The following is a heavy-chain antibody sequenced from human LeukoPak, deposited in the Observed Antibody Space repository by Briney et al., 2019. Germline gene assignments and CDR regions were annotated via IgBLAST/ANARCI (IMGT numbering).Heavy chain of an antibody. V-gene: IGHV3-74*01. D-gene: IGHD6-19*01. Sequence: PGGSLRLSCAASGFTFSSYWMHWVRQAPGKGLVWVSRMNSDGSSTSYADSVKGRFTISRDNAMNSLYLQMNSLRAEDTAVYYCARWLVVAGTDWYFDLWGRGTLVTVSS. CDR1: GFTFSSYW. CDR3: ARWLVVAGTDWYFDL. CDR2: MNSDGSST. J-gene: IGHJ2*01.